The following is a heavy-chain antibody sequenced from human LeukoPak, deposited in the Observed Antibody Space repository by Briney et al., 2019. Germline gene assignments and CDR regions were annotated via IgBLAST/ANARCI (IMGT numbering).Heavy chain of an antibody. CDR2: VSGSGRRT. J-gene: IGHJ2*01. V-gene: IGHV3-23*01. Sequence: EGSLRLSCAASGFTFSSYAMNWVRQTPGKGLESVSGVSGSGRRTYYADTAKGRFTISRDNSKNTLYLQMDSLRAEDTAVYYCARGSWHGERGYWYFDLWGRGTLVTVSS. CDR3: ARGSWHGERGYWYFDL. CDR1: GFTFSSYA. D-gene: IGHD3-10*01.